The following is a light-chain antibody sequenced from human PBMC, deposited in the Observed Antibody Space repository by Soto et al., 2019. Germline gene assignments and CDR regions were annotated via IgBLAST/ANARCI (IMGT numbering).Light chain of an antibody. CDR3: QQSYRTPHA. Sequence: DIQMTQSPSSLSASVGDRVTIACRASQSVSTYVNWYQQKPGKAPQLLIYAASSLQTGVPSRFSDSESGTDFTLTISSLQPEDSATFYCQQSYRTPHAFGPGTKVHI. V-gene: IGKV1-39*01. CDR1: QSVSTY. CDR2: AAS. J-gene: IGKJ3*01.